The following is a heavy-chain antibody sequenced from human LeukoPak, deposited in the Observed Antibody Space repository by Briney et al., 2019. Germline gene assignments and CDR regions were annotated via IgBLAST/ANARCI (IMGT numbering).Heavy chain of an antibody. CDR1: GLTVTNAW. J-gene: IGHJ4*02. CDR3: TTEIRGD. V-gene: IGHV3-15*07. Sequence: GGSLRLSCSASGLTVTNAWMNWVRQAPGEGLDWVGRIASKTDGGATDYAAPVEGRFTISRDDSKNTLNLQMNSLKTEDTAVYYCTTEIRGDWGQGTLVAVSS. D-gene: IGHD3-10*01. CDR2: IASKTDGGAT.